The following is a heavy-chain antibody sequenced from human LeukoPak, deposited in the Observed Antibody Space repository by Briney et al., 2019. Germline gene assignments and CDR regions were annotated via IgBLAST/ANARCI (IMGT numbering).Heavy chain of an antibody. J-gene: IGHJ5*02. CDR3: ARRSAYYYDSSGYPISSNWFDL. V-gene: IGHV1-69*13. CDR1: GGTFSSYA. Sequence: SVTVSCTASGGTFSSYAISWVRQAPGQGLEWMGGIIPIFGTANYAQKFQGRVTITADESTSTAYMELSSLRSEDTAVYYCARRSAYYYDSSGYPISSNWFDLWGQGTLVTVSS. CDR2: IIPIFGTA. D-gene: IGHD3-22*01.